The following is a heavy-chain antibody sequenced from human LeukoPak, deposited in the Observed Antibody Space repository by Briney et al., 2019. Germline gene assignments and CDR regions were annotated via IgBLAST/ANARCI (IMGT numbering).Heavy chain of an antibody. CDR2: IRSKAYGGTT. D-gene: IGHD6-19*01. CDR3: TRGRSGIAVAGMYYFDY. Sequence: GGSLRLSCTASGFTFGDYAMSWVRQAPGKGLEWVGFIRSKAYGGTTEYAASVKGRFTISRDDSKSIAYLQMNSLKTEDTAVYYCTRGRSGIAVAGMYYFDYWGQGTLATVSS. J-gene: IGHJ4*02. V-gene: IGHV3-49*04. CDR1: GFTFGDYA.